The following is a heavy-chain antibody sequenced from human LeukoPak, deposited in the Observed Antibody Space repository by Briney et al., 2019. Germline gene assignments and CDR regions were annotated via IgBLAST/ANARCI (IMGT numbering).Heavy chain of an antibody. Sequence: GGSLRLSCAASGFTFSSYGMHWVRQAPGKGLEWVAVISYDGSNKYYADSVKGRFTISRDNSKNTLYLQMNSLRAEDTAVYYCAKDTNYGGLDYWGQGTLVTVSS. D-gene: IGHD4-23*01. CDR1: GFTFSSYG. CDR3: AKDTNYGGLDY. CDR2: ISYDGSNK. V-gene: IGHV3-30*18. J-gene: IGHJ4*02.